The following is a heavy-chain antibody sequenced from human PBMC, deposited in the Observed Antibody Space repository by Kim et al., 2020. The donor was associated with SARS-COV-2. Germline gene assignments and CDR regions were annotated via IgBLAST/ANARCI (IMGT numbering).Heavy chain of an antibody. CDR2: IIPIFGTA. V-gene: IGHV1-69*13. J-gene: IGHJ6*02. CDR1: GGTFSSYA. Sequence: SVKVSCKASGGTFSSYAISWVRQAPGQGLEWMGGIIPIFGTANYAQKFQGRVTITADESTSTAYMELSSLISEDTAVYYCARGYCSSTSCYKTYYYYYGMDVWGQGTTVTVSS. D-gene: IGHD2-2*02. CDR3: ARGYCSSTSCYKTYYYYYGMDV.